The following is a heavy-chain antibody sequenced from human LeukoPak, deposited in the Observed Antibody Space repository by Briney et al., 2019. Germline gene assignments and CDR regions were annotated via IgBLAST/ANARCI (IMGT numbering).Heavy chain of an antibody. CDR2: ISYDGSNK. D-gene: IGHD2-2*01. J-gene: IGHJ6*03. Sequence: GRSLRLSCAASGFTFSSYAMHWVRQAPGKGLEWVAVISYDGSNKYYADSVKGRFTISRDNSKNTLYLQMNSLRAEDTAVYYCARAGQVVPPYYYYYYMDVWGKGTTVTVSS. CDR3: ARAGQVVPPYYYYYYMDV. CDR1: GFTFSSYA. V-gene: IGHV3-30*04.